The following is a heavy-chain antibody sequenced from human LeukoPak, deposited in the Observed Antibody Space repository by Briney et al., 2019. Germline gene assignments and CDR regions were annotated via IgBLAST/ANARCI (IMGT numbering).Heavy chain of an antibody. CDR3: AREALLALHSSGWYQKGYFDS. J-gene: IGHJ4*02. Sequence: GASVKVSCKASGDTFSSYAISWVRQATGQGLEWMGRIIPILGKTNYAQKFQGRVTITADKSTSTAYMELSSLRSVDTAVYYCAREALLALHSSGWYQKGYFDSWGQGTLVTVSS. V-gene: IGHV1-69*04. CDR2: IIPILGKT. D-gene: IGHD6-19*01. CDR1: GDTFSSYA.